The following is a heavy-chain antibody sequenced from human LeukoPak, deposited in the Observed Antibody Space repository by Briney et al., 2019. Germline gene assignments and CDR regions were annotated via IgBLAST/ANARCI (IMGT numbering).Heavy chain of an antibody. J-gene: IGHJ4*02. CDR2: ISSSSSYI. CDR1: GFTFTSYP. D-gene: IGHD4-17*01. Sequence: GGSLRLSCAASGFTFTSYPMNWVRQAPGKGLEWVSSISSSSSYIYYADSVKGRFTISRDNAKNSLYLQMDSLRAEDTAVYYCARDYYGDYYFDFWGQGTLVTVSS. CDR3: ARDYYGDYYFDF. V-gene: IGHV3-21*01.